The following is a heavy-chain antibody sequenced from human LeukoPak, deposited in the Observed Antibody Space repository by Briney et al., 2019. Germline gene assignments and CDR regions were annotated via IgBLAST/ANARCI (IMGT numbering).Heavy chain of an antibody. CDR1: GFTFDDYG. V-gene: IGHV3-7*01. D-gene: IGHD6-13*01. CDR2: IKQEGSEK. J-gene: IGHJ1*01. CDR3: AREPPGGYSSSWYLTTYFQH. Sequence: PGGSLRLSCAASGFTFDDYGMSWVRQAPGKGLEWVANIKQEGSEKDYVDSVKGRFTISRDNAKNSLYLQMNSLRAEDTAVYYCAREPPGGYSSSWYLTTYFQHWGQGTLVTVSS.